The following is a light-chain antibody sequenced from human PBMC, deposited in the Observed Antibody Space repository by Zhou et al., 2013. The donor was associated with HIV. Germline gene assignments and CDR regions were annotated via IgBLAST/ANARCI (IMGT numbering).Light chain of an antibody. CDR2: AAS. CDR1: QGISSF. Sequence: AIRMTQSPSSFSASTGDRVTITCRASQGISSFLAWYQQKPGKAPKLLIYAASTLRSGVPSRFNGSGSGTDFTLTISCLQSEDFATYYCQQYYSYPLTFGRRDRRWXSN. V-gene: IGKV1-8*01. CDR3: QQYYSYPLT. J-gene: IGKJ4*01.